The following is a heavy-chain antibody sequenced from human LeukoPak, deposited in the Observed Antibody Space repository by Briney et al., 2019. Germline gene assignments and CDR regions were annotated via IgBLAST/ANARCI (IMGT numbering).Heavy chain of an antibody. J-gene: IGHJ4*02. CDR2: FDPGSGEI. V-gene: IGHV1-24*01. CDR3: ATWTHYDLLPF. CDR1: GYSITELS. D-gene: IGHD3-9*01. Sequence: SSVKVSCKVSGYSITELSTHWVRQAPGKGLEWMGGFDPGSGEIIYEQKFQDRVTMTEDRSTDTAYMELSSLRSEDTALYYCATWTHYDLLPFWRQGTLVTVSS.